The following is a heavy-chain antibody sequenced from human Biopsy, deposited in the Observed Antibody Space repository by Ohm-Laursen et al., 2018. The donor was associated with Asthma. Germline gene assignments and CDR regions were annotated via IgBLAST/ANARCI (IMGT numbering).Heavy chain of an antibody. J-gene: IGHJ4*02. V-gene: IGHV3-23*01. CDR2: ISGSGGST. Sequence: SLRLSCAASGFTFSSYAMSWVRQAPGKGLEWVSAISGSGGSTYYADSVKGRFTISRGNSKNTLYLQMNSLRAEDTAVYYCAKDRDYDILTGPPDFDYWGQGTLVTVSS. D-gene: IGHD3-9*01. CDR1: GFTFSSYA. CDR3: AKDRDYDILTGPPDFDY.